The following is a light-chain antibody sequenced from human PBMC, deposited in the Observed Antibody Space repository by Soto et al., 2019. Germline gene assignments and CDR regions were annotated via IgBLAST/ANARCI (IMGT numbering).Light chain of an antibody. V-gene: IGKV3-20*01. J-gene: IGKJ3*01. CDR2: GSS. Sequence: EIVLTQSPGTLSLSPGERATFSCRASESLSSSYLAWYQQKPGQAPRLLIYGSSSRATGVPDRFSASASGTDFTLTISRLEPEDFAVYYCQQYGGSPFTFGPGTRVDIK. CDR3: QQYGGSPFT. CDR1: ESLSSSY.